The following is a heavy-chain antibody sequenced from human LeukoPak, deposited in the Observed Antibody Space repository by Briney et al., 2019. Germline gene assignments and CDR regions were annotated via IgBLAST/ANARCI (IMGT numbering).Heavy chain of an antibody. J-gene: IGHJ3*02. Sequence: GGSLRLSCLASGFTFRSFGMHWVRQAPGTGLEWVALISYDGSNKNYADSVKGRFTISRDNSKNILYLQMNSLRVEDTAVYFCARGYGGNSAAFDIWGRGTMVTVSS. CDR2: ISYDGSNK. V-gene: IGHV3-30*03. CDR1: GFTFRSFG. CDR3: ARGYGGNSAAFDI. D-gene: IGHD4-23*01.